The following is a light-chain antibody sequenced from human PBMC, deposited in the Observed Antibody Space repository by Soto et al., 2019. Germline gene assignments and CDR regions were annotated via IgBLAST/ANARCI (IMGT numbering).Light chain of an antibody. J-gene: IGKJ1*01. CDR2: WAS. Sequence: DIVMTQSPDSLAVSLGERATINCKSSQSVLYSSNSKNYLAWYQQKPGQPPKLLIYWASTRESGVPDRFSGSGSGTDFTLTISSLQAEDVAVYYCQQYHTTPWTFGQGTRV. CDR1: QSVLYSSNSKNY. V-gene: IGKV4-1*01. CDR3: QQYHTTPWT.